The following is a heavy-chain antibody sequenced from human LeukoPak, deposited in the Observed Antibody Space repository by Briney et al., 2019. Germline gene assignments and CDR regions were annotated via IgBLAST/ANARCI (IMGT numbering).Heavy chain of an antibody. Sequence: SETLSLTCTVSGGSISSNTYYWDWIRQPPGKGLECIGSIYYGGSTYYNPSLKSRVTISVDTSKNQFSLKLSSVTAADTAVYYCARGGWYPESFQHWGQGALVTVSS. J-gene: IGHJ1*01. CDR3: ARGGWYPESFQH. CDR2: IYYGGST. V-gene: IGHV4-39*07. D-gene: IGHD6-19*01. CDR1: GGSISSNTYY.